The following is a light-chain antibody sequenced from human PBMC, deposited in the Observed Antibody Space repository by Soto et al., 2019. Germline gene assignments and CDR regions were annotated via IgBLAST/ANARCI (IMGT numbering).Light chain of an antibody. V-gene: IGKV1-5*01. J-gene: IGKJ1*01. CDR2: GAS. Sequence: DIQMTQSPSSLSAFVGDRVTITCRASQSINDWLAWYQQKPGKAPQLLIYGASTLGSGVPSRFRGSGSGTEFTLTISSLQPDDIATYYCQQYNSLHVAFGQGTKVEVK. CDR3: QQYNSLHVA. CDR1: QSINDW.